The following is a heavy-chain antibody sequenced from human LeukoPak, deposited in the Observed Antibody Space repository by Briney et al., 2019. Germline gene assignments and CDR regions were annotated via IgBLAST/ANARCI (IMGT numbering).Heavy chain of an antibody. CDR1: GYTFTSYY. D-gene: IGHD4-23*01. CDR3: ARDLVYGGNSLGAFDI. V-gene: IGHV1-46*01. CDR2: INPSGGST. Sequence: ASVKVSCKASGYTFTSYYMHWVRQAPGQGLEWMGIINPSGGSTSYAQKFQGRVTMTRDTSTSTVYMELSSLRSEDTAVYYCARDLVYGGNSLGAFDIWGQGTMVTVSS. J-gene: IGHJ3*02.